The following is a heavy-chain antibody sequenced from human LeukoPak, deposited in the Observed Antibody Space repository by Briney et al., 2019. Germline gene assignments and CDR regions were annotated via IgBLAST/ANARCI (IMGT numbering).Heavy chain of an antibody. V-gene: IGHV3-11*06. CDR3: ARGSPYFYGTDLDY. Sequence: GGSLRLSCAASGFTFSDYYMSWIRQAPGKGLEWVSSISSSSSYIYYADSVKGRFTISRDNAKNSLYLQMNSLRAEDTAVYYCARGSPYFYGTDLDYWGQGTLVTVSS. D-gene: IGHD3-10*01. CDR2: ISSSSSYI. CDR1: GFTFSDYY. J-gene: IGHJ4*02.